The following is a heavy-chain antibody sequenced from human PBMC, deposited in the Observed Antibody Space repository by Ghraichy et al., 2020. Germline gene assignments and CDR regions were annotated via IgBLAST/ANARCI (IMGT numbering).Heavy chain of an antibody. D-gene: IGHD6-13*01. CDR2: ISSSSFTT. V-gene: IGHV3-48*02. CDR3: ARDYGLYSSRFGFQH. J-gene: IGHJ1*01. Sequence: LSLTCAASGFTFSSHNMNWVRQAPGKGPEWVSYISSSSFTTYYADSVKGRFTISRDNAKNSLYLQMNSLRDEDTAVYYCARDYGLYSSRFGFQHWGQGTLVTVSS. CDR1: GFTFSSHN.